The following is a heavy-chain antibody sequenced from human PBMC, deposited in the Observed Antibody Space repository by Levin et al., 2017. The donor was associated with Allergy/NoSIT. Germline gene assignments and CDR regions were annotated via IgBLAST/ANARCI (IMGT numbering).Heavy chain of an antibody. CDR3: AMLIAARRLCYYYYGMDV. CDR1: GYTFTSYD. V-gene: IGHV1-8*01. Sequence: ASVKVSCKASGYTFTSYDINWVRQATGQGLEWMGWMNPNSGNTGYAQKFQGRVTMTRNTSISTAYMELSSLRSEDTAVYYCAMLIAARRLCYYYYGMDVWGQGTTVTVSS. CDR2: MNPNSGNT. D-gene: IGHD6-6*01. J-gene: IGHJ6*02.